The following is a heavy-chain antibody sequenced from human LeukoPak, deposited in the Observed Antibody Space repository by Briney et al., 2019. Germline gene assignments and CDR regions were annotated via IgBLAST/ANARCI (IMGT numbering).Heavy chain of an antibody. D-gene: IGHD5-18*01. Sequence: PSETLSLNSTVSAGSINNYYWSWIRQPPGKGLGWIGYIYYRGNTNYHPSLKSRVTISVDTSKNQFSLKLSFVTPADTAVYYGARGGYGSLDYWGQGTLVTVSS. J-gene: IGHJ4*02. CDR1: AGSINNYY. CDR2: IYYRGNT. V-gene: IGHV4-59*01. CDR3: ARGGYGSLDY.